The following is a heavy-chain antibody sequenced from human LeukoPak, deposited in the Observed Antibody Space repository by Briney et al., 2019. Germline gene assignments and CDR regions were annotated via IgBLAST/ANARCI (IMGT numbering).Heavy chain of an antibody. J-gene: IGHJ3*02. D-gene: IGHD2-8*01. CDR3: AREGMVPDAFDI. V-gene: IGHV3-30-3*01. CDR2: ISYDGSNK. Sequence: GGSLRLSCAASGFTFSSYWMSWVRQAPGKGLEWVAVISYDGSNKYYADSVKGRFTISRDNSKNTLYLQMNSLRAEDTAVYYCAREGMVPDAFDIWGQETMVTVSS. CDR1: GFTFSSYW.